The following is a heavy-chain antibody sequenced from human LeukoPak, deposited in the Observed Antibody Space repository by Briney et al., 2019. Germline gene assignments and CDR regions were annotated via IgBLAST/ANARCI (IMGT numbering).Heavy chain of an antibody. D-gene: IGHD3-10*01. CDR1: GGSFRGYY. J-gene: IGHJ2*01. CDR3: ARIYASGSFGWYFDV. Sequence: KPSETLSLTCAVHGGSFRGYYWRWIRQPPGKGLEWIGEINHSGNTYHNPSLKSRVTISVDTSKKQISLKVSSVTAADTAVYYCARIYASGSFGWYFDVWGRGSLVTVSS. V-gene: IGHV4-34*01. CDR2: INHSGNT.